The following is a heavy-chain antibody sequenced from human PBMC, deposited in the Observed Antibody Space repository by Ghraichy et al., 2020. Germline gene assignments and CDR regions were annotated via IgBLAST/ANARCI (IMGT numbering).Heavy chain of an antibody. CDR2: LGIAGDT. V-gene: IGHV3-13*01. CDR1: GFTFSGYD. D-gene: IGHD2-15*01. J-gene: IGHJ6*02. CDR3: TRDLYGMDV. Sequence: LSLTCAASGFTFSGYDMHWIRQRPGSGLEWVAALGIAGDTYFAGSVKGRFTLSRENAQNSVFLQMNGLRVGDTALYFCTRDLYGMDVWGLGTIVTVSS.